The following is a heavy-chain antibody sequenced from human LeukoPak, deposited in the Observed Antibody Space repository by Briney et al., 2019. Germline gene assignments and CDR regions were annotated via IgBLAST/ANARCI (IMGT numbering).Heavy chain of an antibody. CDR1: GYTFTSYA. CDR2: IIPILGTA. D-gene: IGHD2-2*01. Sequence: SVKVSCKASGYTFTSYAISWVRQAPGQGLEWMGGIIPILGTANYAQKFQGRVTITADESTSTAYMELSSLRSEDTAVYYCARVHCSSTRCYAGILSWFDPWGQGTLVTVSS. CDR3: ARVHCSSTRCYAGILSWFDP. V-gene: IGHV1-69*13. J-gene: IGHJ5*02.